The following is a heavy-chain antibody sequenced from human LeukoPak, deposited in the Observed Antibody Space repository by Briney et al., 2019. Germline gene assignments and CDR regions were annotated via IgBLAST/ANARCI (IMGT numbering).Heavy chain of an antibody. D-gene: IGHD3-16*02. V-gene: IGHV3-48*01. J-gene: IGHJ4*02. CDR2: ISSSSTI. CDR3: ARRSSYDYVWGSYRPYYFDY. CDR1: GFTVSSNY. Sequence: GGSLRLSCAASGFTVSSNYMSWVRQAPGKGLEWVSYISSSSTIYYADSVKGRFTISRDNAKNSLYLQMNSLRAEDTAVYYCARRSSYDYVWGSYRPYYFDYWGQGTLVTVSS.